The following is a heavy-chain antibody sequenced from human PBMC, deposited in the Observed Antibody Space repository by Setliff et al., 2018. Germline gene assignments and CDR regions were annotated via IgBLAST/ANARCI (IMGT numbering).Heavy chain of an antibody. J-gene: IGHJ4*02. V-gene: IGHV1-69*05. Sequence: SVKVSCKASGGSFSTYAISWARQAPGQGLEWMGVIIPIFGTTNNAQKFQGRVTITRDTSASTAYMELSSLRSEDTAVYYCARDGLYCSGGSCYSVPIDYWGQGTLVTVSS. D-gene: IGHD2-15*01. CDR1: GGSFSTYA. CDR3: ARDGLYCSGGSCYSVPIDY. CDR2: IIPIFGTT.